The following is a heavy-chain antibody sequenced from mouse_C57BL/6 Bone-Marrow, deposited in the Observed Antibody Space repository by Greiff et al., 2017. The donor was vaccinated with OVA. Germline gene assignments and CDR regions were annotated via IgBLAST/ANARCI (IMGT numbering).Heavy chain of an antibody. J-gene: IGHJ4*01. Sequence: QVQLQQSGAELVRPGASVTLSCKASGYTFTDYEMHWVKQTPGHGLEWIGAIDPETGGTAYKQKFKGTTMLTADKSYNTAYMAHLSLTSEDSAVYSCTRPHYYGSSYMDYWGQGTSVTVSS. D-gene: IGHD1-1*01. CDR2: IDPETGGT. V-gene: IGHV1-15*01. CDR1: GYTFTDYE. CDR3: TRPHYYGSSYMDY.